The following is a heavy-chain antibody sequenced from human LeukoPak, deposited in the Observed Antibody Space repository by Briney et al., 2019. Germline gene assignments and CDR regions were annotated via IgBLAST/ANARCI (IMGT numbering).Heavy chain of an antibody. J-gene: IGHJ4*02. Sequence: PSETLSLTCSVSGGSITGSGYYWGWIRQPPGKGLEWIGSMYYSGSTYYNPSLKSRVTISVDTSKNQFSLKLSSVTAADTAVYYCARHYYDSTGYYYFDYWGQGTLVTVSS. V-gene: IGHV4-39*01. CDR2: MYYSGST. CDR1: GGSITGSGYY. D-gene: IGHD3-22*01. CDR3: ARHYYDSTGYYYFDY.